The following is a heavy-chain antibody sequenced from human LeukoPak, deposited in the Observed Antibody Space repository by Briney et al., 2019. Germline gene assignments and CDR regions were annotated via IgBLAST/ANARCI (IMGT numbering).Heavy chain of an antibody. J-gene: IGHJ4*02. CDR1: GFTFSSYA. CDR2: ISSNGGST. CDR3: ARGQVGLAGGGTGFCY. Sequence: GGSLRLSCAASGFTFSSYAMHWVRQAPGKGLEYVSAISSNGGSTYYANSVKGRFTISRDNSKNTLYLQMGSLRAEDMAVYYCARGQVGLAGGGTGFCYWGQGTLVTVSS. V-gene: IGHV3-64*01. D-gene: IGHD6-19*01.